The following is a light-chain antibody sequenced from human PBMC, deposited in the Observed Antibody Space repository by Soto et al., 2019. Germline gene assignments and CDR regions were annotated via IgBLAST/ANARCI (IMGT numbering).Light chain of an antibody. Sequence: SYELTQPPSVSVAPGQTARITCGGNNIGSKSLHWYQRKPGQAPVLVVYDDSDRPSGIPERFSGSNSGNTATLTISRVEAGDEADYYCQVWDSSSDHVVFGGGTKVTVL. CDR2: DDS. J-gene: IGLJ3*02. CDR1: NIGSKS. CDR3: QVWDSSSDHVV. V-gene: IGLV3-21*02.